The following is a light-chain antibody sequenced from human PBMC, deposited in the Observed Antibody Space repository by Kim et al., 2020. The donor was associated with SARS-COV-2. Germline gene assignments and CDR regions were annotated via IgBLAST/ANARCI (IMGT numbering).Light chain of an antibody. CDR1: SSDFGGYNY. V-gene: IGLV2-8*01. Sequence: PGQSVTISCAGTSSDFGGYNYVSWYQQHPGKAPKLIIYGLNKRPSGVPDRFSGSKSGNTASLTVSGLQAEDEADYYCSSSAGSINVFGSGTKVTVL. J-gene: IGLJ1*01. CDR3: SSSAGSINV. CDR2: GLN.